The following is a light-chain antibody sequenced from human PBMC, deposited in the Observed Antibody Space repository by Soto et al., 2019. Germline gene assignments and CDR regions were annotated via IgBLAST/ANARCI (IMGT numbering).Light chain of an antibody. J-gene: IGKJ4*01. CDR3: QQASSFPLT. CDR2: SAS. V-gene: IGKV1-12*01. CDR1: QPISSW. Sequence: IQMTQSPSSVSASVGDRVTITCRASQPISSWIAWYQQKPGQPPNLLIYSASTLRSGVPSRFSGSESGTLFTLTITNLQPEDFATYYCQQASSFPLTFGGGTKVEV.